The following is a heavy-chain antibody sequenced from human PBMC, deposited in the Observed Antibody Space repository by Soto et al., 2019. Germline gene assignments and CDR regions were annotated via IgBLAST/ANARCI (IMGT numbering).Heavy chain of an antibody. CDR3: ARGGYQLLLEYNWFDP. V-gene: IGHV4-59*01. D-gene: IGHD2-2*01. J-gene: IGHJ5*02. CDR1: GGSISSYY. CDR2: IYYSGST. Sequence: PSETLSLTCTVSGGSISSYYWSWIRQPPGKGLEWIGYIYYSGSTNYNPSLKSRVTISVDTSKNQFSLKLSSVTAADTAVYYCARGGYQLLLEYNWFDPWGEGTLVTVSS.